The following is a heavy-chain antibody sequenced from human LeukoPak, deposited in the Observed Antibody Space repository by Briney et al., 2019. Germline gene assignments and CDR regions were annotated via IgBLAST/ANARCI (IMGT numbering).Heavy chain of an antibody. CDR2: IYTSGST. CDR3: ERDSPMRSELRAYYYYYMDV. CDR1: GGSISSGSYY. Sequence: SQTLSLTCTVSGGSISSGSYYWSWIRQPAGKGLEWIGRIYTSGSTNYNPSLKSRVTISVDTSKNQFSLRLSSVTAADTAVYYCERDSPMRSELRAYYYYYMDVWGKGTTVTVSS. V-gene: IGHV4-61*02. D-gene: IGHD1-14*01. J-gene: IGHJ6*03.